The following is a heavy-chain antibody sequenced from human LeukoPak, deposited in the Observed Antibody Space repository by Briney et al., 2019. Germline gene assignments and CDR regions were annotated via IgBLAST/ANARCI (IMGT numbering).Heavy chain of an antibody. CDR3: ARHHRSGYYGVDY. J-gene: IGHJ4*02. Sequence: SETLSLTCTVSGGSISSSDYYWGWIRQPPGRGLERIGTIYYSGSTSYNPSLKGRVTMSVDTSKNQFSLKLSSVTAADTAVYFCARHHRSGYYGVDYWGQGTLVTVSS. CDR2: IYYSGST. V-gene: IGHV4-39*01. D-gene: IGHD6-25*01. CDR1: GGSISSSDYY.